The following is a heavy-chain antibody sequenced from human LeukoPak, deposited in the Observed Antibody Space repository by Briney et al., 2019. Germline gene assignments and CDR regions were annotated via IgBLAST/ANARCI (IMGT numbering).Heavy chain of an antibody. Sequence: ASVKVSCKASGYTFTSYGISWVRQAPGQGLEGMGWISAYNGNTNYAQKLQGRVTMTTDTSTSTAYMELRSLRSDDTAVYYCARDLYGSSWYDSYYYYYMDVWGKGTTVTVSS. J-gene: IGHJ6*03. CDR1: GYTFTSYG. V-gene: IGHV1-18*01. D-gene: IGHD6-13*01. CDR3: ARDLYGSSWYDSYYYYYMDV. CDR2: ISAYNGNT.